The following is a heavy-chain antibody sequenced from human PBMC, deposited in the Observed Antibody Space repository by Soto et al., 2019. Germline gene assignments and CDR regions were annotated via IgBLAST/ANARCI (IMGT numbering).Heavy chain of an antibody. CDR2: INHSGST. J-gene: IGHJ5*02. D-gene: IGHD3-10*01. V-gene: IGHV4-34*01. Sequence: SETLSLTCAVYGGSFSGYYWSWIRQPPGKGLEWIGEINHSGSTNYNPSLKSRVTISVDTSKNQFSLKLSSVTAADTAVYYCASKVGTRFGFPTGREAYWFDPWGQGTLVTVSS. CDR3: ASKVGTRFGFPTGREAYWFDP. CDR1: GGSFSGYY.